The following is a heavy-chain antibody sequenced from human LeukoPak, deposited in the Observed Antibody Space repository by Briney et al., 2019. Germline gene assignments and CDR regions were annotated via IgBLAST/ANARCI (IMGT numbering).Heavy chain of an antibody. J-gene: IGHJ4*02. D-gene: IGHD1-26*01. CDR3: AREGKLPFDY. V-gene: IGHV1-69*13. Sequence: GASVKVSCKASGGTFSSYAVSWVRQAPGQGLEWMGGIIPIFGTANYAQKFQGRVTITADESTSTAYMELSSLRSEDTAVYYCAREGKLPFDYWGQGTLVTVSS. CDR2: IIPIFGTA. CDR1: GGTFSSYA.